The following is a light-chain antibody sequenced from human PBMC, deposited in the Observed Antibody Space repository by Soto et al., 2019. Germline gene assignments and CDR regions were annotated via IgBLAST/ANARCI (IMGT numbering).Light chain of an antibody. J-gene: IGLJ3*02. V-gene: IGLV2-23*02. CDR2: EVT. CDR3: CSYAGGNNWV. Sequence: QSVLTQPASVSGSPGQSITIYCTGTSSDVGNYNLVSWYQHRRGKAPKVMIYEVTERPSGVSHRFSGSKSGDTASLTISGLHAEDEADYYCCSYAGGNNWVFGGGTKLTVL. CDR1: SSDVGNYNL.